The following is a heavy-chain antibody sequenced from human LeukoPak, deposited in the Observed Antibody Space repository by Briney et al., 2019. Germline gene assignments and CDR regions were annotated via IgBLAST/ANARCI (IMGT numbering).Heavy chain of an antibody. CDR1: GXIFXDXX. CDR3: ARVGEEIEVLPPDH. J-gene: IGHJ4*02. V-gene: IGHV3-21*01. D-gene: IGHD1-26*01. Sequence: GGSLRLSCAASGXIFXDXXXXXVXXAPXXXXXWXSSISSSGAYIFYADSVKGRFTISRDNAKNSLFLQMNSLRAEDTALYFXARVGEEIEVLPPDHWGRGTLVTVSS. CDR2: ISSSGAYI.